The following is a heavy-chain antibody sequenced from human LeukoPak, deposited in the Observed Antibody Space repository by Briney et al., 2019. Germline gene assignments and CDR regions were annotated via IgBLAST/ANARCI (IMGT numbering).Heavy chain of an antibody. V-gene: IGHV3-7*01. CDR3: AKSKSLTYYYGSGKGDYFDY. CDR2: IKQDGSEK. J-gene: IGHJ4*02. D-gene: IGHD3-10*01. Sequence: GGSLRLSCAASGFTFSTYGTHWVRQAPGKGLEWVANIKQDGSEKYYVDSVKGRFTISRDNAKNSLYLQMNSLRAEDTAVYYCAKSKSLTYYYGSGKGDYFDYWGQGTLVTVSS. CDR1: GFTFSTYG.